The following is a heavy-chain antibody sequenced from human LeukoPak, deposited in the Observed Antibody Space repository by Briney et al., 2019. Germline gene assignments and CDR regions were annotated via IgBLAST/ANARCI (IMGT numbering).Heavy chain of an antibody. CDR1: GFTFDDYG. V-gene: IGHV3-20*04. CDR3: ARDTPRWDYDILTGYSHPIL. J-gene: IGHJ4*02. D-gene: IGHD3-9*01. Sequence: PGGSLRLSCAASGFTFDDYGMSWVRQAPGKGLEWVSGINWNGGSTGYADSVKGRFTISRDNAKNSLYLRMNSLRAEDTALYYCARDTPRWDYDILTGYSHPILWGQGTLVTVSS. CDR2: INWNGGST.